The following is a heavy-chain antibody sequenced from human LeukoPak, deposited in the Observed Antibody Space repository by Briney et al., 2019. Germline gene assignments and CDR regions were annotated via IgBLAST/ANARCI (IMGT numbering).Heavy chain of an antibody. CDR3: AAYYYDSSGYYSFDY. CDR1: GGTFSSYA. D-gene: IGHD3-22*01. V-gene: IGHV1-69*04. J-gene: IGHJ4*02. CDR2: IIPILGIA. Sequence: GASVKVSCKASGGTFSSYAISWVRQAPGKGLEWMGRIIPILGIANYAQKFQGRVTITADKSTSTAYMELSSLRSEDTAVYYCAAYYYDSSGYYSFDYWGQGTLVTVSS.